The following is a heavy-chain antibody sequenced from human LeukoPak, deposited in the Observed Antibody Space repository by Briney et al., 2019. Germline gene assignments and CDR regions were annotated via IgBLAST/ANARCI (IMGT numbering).Heavy chain of an antibody. J-gene: IGHJ4*02. D-gene: IGHD3-10*01. CDR3: ASTNYNPSLKSRVTISVDTSKNQFSLKLSSVTAADTAVYYCAREARLGSGSYYLFDY. CDR2: LSSSGNA. CDR1: GFSFSDHE. V-gene: IGHV3-69-1*02. Sequence: GGSLRLSCAASGFSFSDHEMNWVRQAPGKGLEWVSYLSSSGNAYYAHSVKGRFTISRDTPKNSLSLNMTTLRAEDTDVYYSASTNYNPSLKSRVTISVDTSKNQFSLKLSSVTAADTAVYYCAREARLGSGSYYLFDYWGQGTLVTVSS.